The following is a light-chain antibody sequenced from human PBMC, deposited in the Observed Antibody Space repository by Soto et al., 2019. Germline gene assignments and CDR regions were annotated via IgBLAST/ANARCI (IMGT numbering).Light chain of an antibody. Sequence: EIVLTQSPGTLSLSPGERATLSCRASQSVSSSYLAWYQQKPGQAPRLLIYGASSRATGIPDRFSGSGSGTDFTLTISRLEPEDFAVCYCQQYGSSPQLTFGGGTKVDIK. V-gene: IGKV3-20*01. J-gene: IGKJ4*01. CDR3: QQYGSSPQLT. CDR1: QSVSSSY. CDR2: GAS.